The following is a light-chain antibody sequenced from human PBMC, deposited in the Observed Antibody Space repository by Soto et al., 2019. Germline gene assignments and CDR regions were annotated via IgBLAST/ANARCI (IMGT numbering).Light chain of an antibody. CDR2: AAS. CDR1: QSISTY. CDR3: QQSYTIPYT. J-gene: IGKJ2*01. V-gene: IGKV1-39*01. Sequence: DIQMTQSPSSLPASVGDRVTLTCRASQSISTYLNWYQQKPGKAPKLLIYAASSLQSGVPSRLSGSGSGTDFTLTNSSLQPEDFANYYCQQSYTIPYTFGQGTKLEIK.